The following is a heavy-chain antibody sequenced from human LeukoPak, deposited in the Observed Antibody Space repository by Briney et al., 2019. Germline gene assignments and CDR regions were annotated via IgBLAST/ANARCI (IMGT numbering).Heavy chain of an antibody. V-gene: IGHV1-46*01. CDR3: ARKAGGSYRLDY. Sequence: ASVKVSCKASGYTFTYYYMRWVRQAPGQGLEWMGIINPSGGSTSYAQKFQGRVTMTRDTSTSTVYMELSSLRSEDTAVYYCARKAGGSYRLDYWGQGTLVTVSS. J-gene: IGHJ4*02. CDR1: GYTFTYYY. CDR2: INPSGGST. D-gene: IGHD1-26*01.